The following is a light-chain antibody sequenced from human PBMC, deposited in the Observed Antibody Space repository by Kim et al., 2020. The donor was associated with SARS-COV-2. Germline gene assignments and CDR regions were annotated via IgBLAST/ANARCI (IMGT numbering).Light chain of an antibody. CDR3: QQYNNLQAIT. V-gene: IGKV1-33*01. CDR2: DAS. Sequence: SVGDSVTIMCQASQDIRKFLNWYQNKPGKAPELLISDASTLRTGVPSRFSGSASGTHFTFTISNLQPEDIATYYCQQYNNLQAITFGQGTRLEIK. J-gene: IGKJ5*01. CDR1: QDIRKF.